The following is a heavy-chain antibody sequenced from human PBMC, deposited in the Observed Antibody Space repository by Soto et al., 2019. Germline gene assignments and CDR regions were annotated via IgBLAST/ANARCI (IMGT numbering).Heavy chain of an antibody. Sequence: ASVKVSCKASGYSFTGYSMHWVRQAPGQGLEWMGWINAYNGTTNYAQKLQGRVTMTTDTSTSTAYMELRSLRSDDTAVYYCARCRMVYAIAGAFDIWGQGTMVTVSS. CDR2: INAYNGTT. D-gene: IGHD2-8*01. CDR3: ARCRMVYAIAGAFDI. J-gene: IGHJ3*02. CDR1: GYSFTGYS. V-gene: IGHV1-18*04.